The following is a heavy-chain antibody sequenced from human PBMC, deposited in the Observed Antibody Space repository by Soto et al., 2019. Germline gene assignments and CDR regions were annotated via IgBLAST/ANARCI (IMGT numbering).Heavy chain of an antibody. Sequence: QVQLVQSGAEVKKPGASVKVSCKASGYTFTSYAISWVRQAPGQGLEWMGWISAYNGNTNYAQKLQGRVTMTTDTSTSKAYMELRSRRSDDAAVYYCARDLAAGNCDYWGQGTLVTVSS. D-gene: IGHD6-19*01. CDR3: ARDLAAGNCDY. V-gene: IGHV1-18*01. J-gene: IGHJ4*02. CDR1: GYTFTSYA. CDR2: ISAYNGNT.